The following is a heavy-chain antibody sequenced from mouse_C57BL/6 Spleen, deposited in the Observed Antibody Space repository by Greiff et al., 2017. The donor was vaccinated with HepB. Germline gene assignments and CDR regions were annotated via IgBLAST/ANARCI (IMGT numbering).Heavy chain of an antibody. CDR3: AGPYYSNLAWFAY. V-gene: IGHV1-64*01. CDR1: GYTFTSYW. Sequence: VQLQQPGAELVKPGASVKLSCKASGYTFTSYWMHWVKQRPGQGLEWIGMIHPNSGSTNYNEKFKSKATLTVDKSSSTAYMQLSSLTSEDAAVYYWAGPYYSNLAWFAYWGQGTLVTVSA. CDR2: IHPNSGST. D-gene: IGHD2-5*01. J-gene: IGHJ3*01.